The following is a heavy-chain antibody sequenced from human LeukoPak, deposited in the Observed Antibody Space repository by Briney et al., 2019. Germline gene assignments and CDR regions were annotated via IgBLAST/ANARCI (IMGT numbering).Heavy chain of an antibody. V-gene: IGHV3-30*02. D-gene: IGHD3-3*01. Sequence: GGSLRLSCAGSGFTFSNSWMGWVRQAPGKGLEWVAFIRYDGSNKYYADSVKGRFTISRDNSKNTLYLQMNSLRAEDTAVYYCAKAPYDFWSGSNYYYYYMDVWGKGTTVTVSS. J-gene: IGHJ6*03. CDR2: IRYDGSNK. CDR3: AKAPYDFWSGSNYYYYYMDV. CDR1: GFTFSNSW.